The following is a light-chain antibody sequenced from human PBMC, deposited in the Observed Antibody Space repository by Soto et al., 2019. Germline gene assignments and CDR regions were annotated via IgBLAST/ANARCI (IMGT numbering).Light chain of an antibody. CDR2: DAS. CDR1: QSVSSY. V-gene: IGKV3-15*01. J-gene: IGKJ1*01. CDR3: QQYNNWPRT. Sequence: EIVFTQSPATLSLSPGERATLSCRASQSVSSYLAWYQQKPGQAPRLLIYDASTRATGIPARFSGSGSGTEFTLTISSLQSEDFAVYYCQQYNNWPRTFGQGTKVDI.